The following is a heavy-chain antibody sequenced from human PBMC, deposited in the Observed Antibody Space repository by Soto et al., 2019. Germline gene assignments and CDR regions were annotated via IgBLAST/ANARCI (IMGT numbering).Heavy chain of an antibody. D-gene: IGHD3-9*01. J-gene: IGHJ6*02. CDR2: ISYDGSNK. Sequence: GGSLRLSCAASGFTFSSNGMHWVRQAPGKGLEWMAVISYDGSNKYYADSVKGRFTISRDNSKNTLYLQMNSLRAEDTAVYYCAKADYDILTGQHYYGLDVWGQGTTVTVSS. V-gene: IGHV3-30*18. CDR3: AKADYDILTGQHYYGLDV. CDR1: GFTFSSNG.